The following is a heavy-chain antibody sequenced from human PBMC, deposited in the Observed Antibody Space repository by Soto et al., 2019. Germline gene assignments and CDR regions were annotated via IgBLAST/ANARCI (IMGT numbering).Heavy chain of an antibody. D-gene: IGHD1-7*01. Sequence: SETLSLTCAVYGGSFSGYYWSWIRQPPGKGLEWIGEINHSGSTNYNPSLKSRVTISVDTSKNQFSLKLSSVTAADTAVYYCARGKTIYYYYYGMDVWGQGTTVTVS. J-gene: IGHJ6*02. CDR3: ARGKTIYYYYYGMDV. CDR1: GGSFSGYY. CDR2: INHSGST. V-gene: IGHV4-34*01.